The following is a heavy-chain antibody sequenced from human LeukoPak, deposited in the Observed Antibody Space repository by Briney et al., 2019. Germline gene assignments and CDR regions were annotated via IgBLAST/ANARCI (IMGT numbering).Heavy chain of an antibody. J-gene: IGHJ4*02. CDR1: GFTFSSYE. V-gene: IGHV3-48*03. D-gene: IGHD1-26*01. CDR3: ARDPADSGSSS. CDR2: ISGSGTTI. Sequence: GGSLRLSCAASGFTFSSYEMNWVRQAPGKGLEWVSYISGSGTTIYYADSVKGRFTISRDNSRNSLYLQMNRLRAEDTAVYYCARDPADSGSSSWGQGALVTVSS.